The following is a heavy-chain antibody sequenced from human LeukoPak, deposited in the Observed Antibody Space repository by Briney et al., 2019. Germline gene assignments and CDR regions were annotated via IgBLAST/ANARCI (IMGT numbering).Heavy chain of an antibody. D-gene: IGHD3-10*01. V-gene: IGHV1-2*04. Sequence: ASVKVSCKASGYTFTGYYMHWVRQAPGQGLEXXXXXXXXXXXTNYAQKFQGWVTMTRDTSISTAYMELSRLRSDDTAVYYCAGDGGYYGSGSYYYYYYGMDVWGKGTTVTVSS. CDR2: XXXXXXXT. CDR3: AGDGGYYGSGSYYYYYYGMDV. CDR1: GYTFTGYY. J-gene: IGHJ6*04.